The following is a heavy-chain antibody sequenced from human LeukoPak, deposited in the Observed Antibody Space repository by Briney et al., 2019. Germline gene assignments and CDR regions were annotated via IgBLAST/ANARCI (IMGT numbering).Heavy chain of an antibody. J-gene: IGHJ4*02. CDR1: GGSISSYY. CDR3: ARRRGYEYFDY. CDR2: IYYSGST. V-gene: IGHV4-59*08. Sequence: PSETLSLTCTVSGGSISSYYWSWIRQPPGKGLEWIGYIYYSGSTNYNPSLKSRVTISVDTSKNQFSLKLSSVTAADTAVYYCARRRGYEYFDYWGQGTLVTVSS. D-gene: IGHD6-25*01.